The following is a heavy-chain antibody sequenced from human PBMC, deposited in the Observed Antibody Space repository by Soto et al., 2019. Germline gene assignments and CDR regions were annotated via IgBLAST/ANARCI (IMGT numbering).Heavy chain of an antibody. J-gene: IGHJ3*02. CDR1: GGTFSSYT. D-gene: IGHD2-21*01. CDR2: IIPILGIA. Sequence: ASVKVSCKASGGTFSSYTISWVRQAPGQGLEWMGRIIPILGIANYAQKFQGRVTITADKSTSTAYMELSSLRSEDTAVYYCARDAHISKGLDAFDIWGQGTMVTVSS. CDR3: ARDAHISKGLDAFDI. V-gene: IGHV1-69*04.